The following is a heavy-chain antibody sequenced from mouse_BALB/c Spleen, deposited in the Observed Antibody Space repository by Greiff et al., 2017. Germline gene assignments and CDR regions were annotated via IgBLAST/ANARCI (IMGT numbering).Heavy chain of an antibody. CDR1: GFTFSSFG. V-gene: IGHV5-17*02. Sequence: EVQLVESGGGLVQPGGSRKLSCAASGFTFSSFGMHWVRQAPEKGLEWVAYISSGSSTIYYADTVKGRFTISRDNPKNTLFLQMTSLRSEDTTMYYCARYLDGYCIDYWGQGTSLTVSS. J-gene: IGHJ4*01. CDR3: ARYLDGYCIDY. D-gene: IGHD2-3*01. CDR2: ISSGSSTI.